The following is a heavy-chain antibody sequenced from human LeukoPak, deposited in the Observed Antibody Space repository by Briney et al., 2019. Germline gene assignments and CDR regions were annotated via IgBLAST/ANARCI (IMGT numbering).Heavy chain of an antibody. V-gene: IGHV3-66*02. J-gene: IGHJ3*02. Sequence: PGGSLRLSCAASGFTVSSNYMSWVRQAPGKGLEWVAVIYSGGGTYYAASVKGRFTISRDNSKNTLYLQMNSLRAEDTAVYYCANLLDCSSTSCYRPPHAFDIWGQGTMVTVSS. D-gene: IGHD2-2*02. CDR2: IYSGGGT. CDR3: ANLLDCSSTSCYRPPHAFDI. CDR1: GFTVSSNY.